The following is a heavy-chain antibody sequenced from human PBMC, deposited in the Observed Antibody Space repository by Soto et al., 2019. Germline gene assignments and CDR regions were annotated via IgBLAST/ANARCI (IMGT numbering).Heavy chain of an antibody. D-gene: IGHD5-18*01. Sequence: QVQLVESGGGVVQPGMSLRLSCAASGVTFTNYAMHWVRQAPGKGLGGGEEISYHGTEKGNADSVKGRFTISRDNSKNTLYVQMSSLRPEDTAVYYCAKDIGGVDTGNYGMDVWGQGTTVIVSS. V-gene: IGHV3-30*18. J-gene: IGHJ6*02. CDR3: AKDIGGVDTGNYGMDV. CDR2: ISYHGTEK. CDR1: GVTFTNYA.